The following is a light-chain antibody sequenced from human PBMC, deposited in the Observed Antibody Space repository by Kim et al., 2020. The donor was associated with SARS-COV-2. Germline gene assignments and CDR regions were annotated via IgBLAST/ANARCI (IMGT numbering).Light chain of an antibody. CDR3: GTWNTSLGERV. Sequence: GQMVSISCAGSDSNLEDNYVSWFQHLPGTAPTLLIYDNDKRPSGIPDRFSGSKSGTSATLGITGVQTGDEADYYCGTWNTSLGERVFGGGTQLTVL. CDR2: DND. CDR1: DSNLEDNY. J-gene: IGLJ3*02. V-gene: IGLV1-51*01.